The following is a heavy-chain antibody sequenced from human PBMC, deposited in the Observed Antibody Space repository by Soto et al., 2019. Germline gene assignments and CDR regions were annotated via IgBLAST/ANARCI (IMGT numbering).Heavy chain of an antibody. D-gene: IGHD3-10*01. CDR1: GFNVSSNY. CDR3: ARETYYYGSGYYYYYMDV. CDR2: IYSGGST. V-gene: IGHV3-66*01. Sequence: PGRSMRLSCAASGFNVSSNYMSWVLQAPGKGLEWVSVIYSGGSTYYADSVKGRFTISRDNSKNTLYLQMNSLRAEDTAVYYCARETYYYGSGYYYYYMDVWGKGTTVTVSS. J-gene: IGHJ6*03.